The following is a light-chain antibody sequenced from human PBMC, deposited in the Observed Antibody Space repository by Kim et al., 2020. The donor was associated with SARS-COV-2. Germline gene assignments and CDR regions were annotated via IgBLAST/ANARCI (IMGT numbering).Light chain of an antibody. V-gene: IGKV1-39*01. Sequence: SASVVDRFTITCRASQSISNYLNWYQQEPGKAPKLLIYAASSLQSGVSSSFSGSGSGTDFTLPNGSLQPEDFATYFCQQSYKTPFSFGQGTKLEI. CDR1: QSISNY. CDR3: QQSYKTPFS. CDR2: AAS. J-gene: IGKJ2*03.